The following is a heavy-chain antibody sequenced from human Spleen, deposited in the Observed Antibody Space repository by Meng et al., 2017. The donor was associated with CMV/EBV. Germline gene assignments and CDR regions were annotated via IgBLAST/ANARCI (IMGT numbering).Heavy chain of an antibody. Sequence: GESLKISCAASGFTFSSYAMHWVRQAPGKGLEWVAVISYDGSNKYYADSVKGRFTISRDNSKNTLYLQMNSLRAEDTAVYYCARGVPGTTIFFPSWGQGTLVTVSS. CDR1: GFTFSSYA. J-gene: IGHJ5*02. CDR3: ARGVPGTTIFFPS. V-gene: IGHV3-30*04. D-gene: IGHD1-7*01. CDR2: ISYDGSNK.